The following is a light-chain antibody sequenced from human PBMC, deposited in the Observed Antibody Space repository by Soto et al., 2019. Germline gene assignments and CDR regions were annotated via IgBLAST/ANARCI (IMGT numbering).Light chain of an antibody. Sequence: EIVMTQSPATLSVSPGERATLSCRASQSVNSNLAWYQQKPGQAPRLLIYGASTRATGIPARFSGSGSGTEFTLTISSLQAEECAVYYCQQYNNWPPWTFGQGTKVEIK. CDR1: QSVNSN. CDR3: QQYNNWPPWT. CDR2: GAS. V-gene: IGKV3-15*01. J-gene: IGKJ1*01.